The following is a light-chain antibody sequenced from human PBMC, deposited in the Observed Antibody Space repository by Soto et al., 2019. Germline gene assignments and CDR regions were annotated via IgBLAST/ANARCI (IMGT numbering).Light chain of an antibody. CDR1: QPVDTY. CDR3: QQYARSPIT. CDR2: GAS. Sequence: VLTQSPDTLSLSPGATAIISCRASQPVDTYLAWYPFKPGQRPRLLIYGASSGAFGIPDRFSGSGSGTNFTLTIHRLGPEDFAVYFCQQYARSPITFGQGTRLDIK. J-gene: IGKJ5*01. V-gene: IGKV3-20*01.